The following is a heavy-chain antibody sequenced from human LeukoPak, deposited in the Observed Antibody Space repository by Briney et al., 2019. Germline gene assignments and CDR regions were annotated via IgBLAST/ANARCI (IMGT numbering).Heavy chain of an antibody. CDR1: GFTFRSYG. Sequence: SLRLSCEASGFTFRSYGMHWVRQPPGKGLEWIGEINHSGSTNYNPSLKSRVTISVDTSKNQFSLKLSSVTAADTAVYYCARWVREGYYFDYWGQGTLVTVSS. V-gene: IGHV4-34*01. CDR2: INHSGST. CDR3: ARWVREGYYFDY. J-gene: IGHJ4*02.